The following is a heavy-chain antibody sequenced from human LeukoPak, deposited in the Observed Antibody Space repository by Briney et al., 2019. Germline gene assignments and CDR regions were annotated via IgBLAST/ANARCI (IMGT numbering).Heavy chain of an antibody. CDR3: AKRYCSGGSCYSVDY. Sequence: PGGALRLSCVASGFTLSRYWMSWVCQAPGKGLEWVADINKDGCEKYYLDSVKGRFTISRDSPMDSLHLQMNSLRAEDTADYYCAKRYCSGGSCYSVDYWGQGTLVTVSS. J-gene: IGHJ4*02. CDR2: INKDGCEK. D-gene: IGHD2-15*01. CDR1: GFTLSRYW. V-gene: IGHV3-7*01.